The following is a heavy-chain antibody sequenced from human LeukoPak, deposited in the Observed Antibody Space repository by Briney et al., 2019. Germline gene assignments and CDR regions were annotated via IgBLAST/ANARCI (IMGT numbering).Heavy chain of an antibody. CDR3: ARDSDWNDGLDY. D-gene: IGHD1-1*01. V-gene: IGHV4-61*02. J-gene: IGHJ4*02. CDR2: IYTSEST. CDR1: GGSISSSNYY. Sequence: KPSQTLSLTCSVSGGSISSSNYYWSWIRQPAGKGLEWIGRIYTSESTNYNPSLKSRVTISVDTSRNQFSLKLSSVTAADTAVYYCARDSDWNDGLDYWGQGTLVTVSS.